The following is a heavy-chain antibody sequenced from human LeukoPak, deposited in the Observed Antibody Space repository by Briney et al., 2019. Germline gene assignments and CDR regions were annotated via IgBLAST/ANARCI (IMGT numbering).Heavy chain of an antibody. CDR2: IRYDGSDK. CDR1: GFTFSSYG. CDR3: AKDPSSGWLNAEYFQH. Sequence: GGSLRLSCAASGFTFSSYGMHWVRQAPGKGLEWVAFIRYDGSDKYYADSVKGRFTISRDNSKNTLYLQMNSLRAEDTAVYYCAKDPSSGWLNAEYFQHWGQGTPVTVSS. J-gene: IGHJ1*01. V-gene: IGHV3-30*02. D-gene: IGHD6-19*01.